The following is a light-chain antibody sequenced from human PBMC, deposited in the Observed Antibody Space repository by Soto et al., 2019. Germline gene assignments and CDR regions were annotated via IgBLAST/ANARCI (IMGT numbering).Light chain of an antibody. J-gene: IGKJ4*01. CDR1: QSVSFTSNNKNF. Sequence: DIVMTQSPDSLAVSLGERATINCKSSQSVSFTSNNKNFLGWYLQKPGQPPRLLIYWASTREAGVPDRFSGSGSGTDFTLTISGLQAEDVAVYYCQQYYSAPLTFGGGTKVEIK. CDR2: WAS. V-gene: IGKV4-1*01. CDR3: QQYYSAPLT.